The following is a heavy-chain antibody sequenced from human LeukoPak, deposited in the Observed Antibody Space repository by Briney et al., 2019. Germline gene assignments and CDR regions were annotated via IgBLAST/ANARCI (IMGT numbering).Heavy chain of an antibody. CDR2: IYYSGST. Sequence: ASETLSLTCTVSGGSISSSNYYWGWIRQPPGKGLEWIGSIYYSGSTYYNPSLKSRVTISVDTSKNQFSLKLSSVTAAGTAVYYCARVGGCSSTSCYFDYWGQGTLVTVSS. D-gene: IGHD2-2*01. CDR3: ARVGGCSSTSCYFDY. CDR1: GGSISSSNYY. V-gene: IGHV4-39*07. J-gene: IGHJ4*02.